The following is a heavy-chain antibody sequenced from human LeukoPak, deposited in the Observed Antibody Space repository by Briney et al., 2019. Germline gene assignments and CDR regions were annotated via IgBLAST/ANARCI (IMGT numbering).Heavy chain of an antibody. CDR2: TNHSGST. V-gene: IGHV4-34*01. J-gene: IGHJ4*02. Sequence: PSETLSLTCAVYGGSFSGYYWSWIRQPPGKGLEWIGETNHSGSTNYNPSLKSRVTISVDTSKNQFSLKLSSVTAADTAVYYCARGTGQLVRGRDRFDYWGQGTLVTVSS. D-gene: IGHD6-6*01. CDR3: ARGTGQLVRGRDRFDY. CDR1: GGSFSGYY.